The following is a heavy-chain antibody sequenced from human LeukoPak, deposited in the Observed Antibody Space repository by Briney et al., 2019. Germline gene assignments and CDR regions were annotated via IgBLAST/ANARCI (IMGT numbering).Heavy chain of an antibody. CDR2: INPNSGGT. CDR1: GYTFTGYY. J-gene: IGHJ4*02. V-gene: IGHV1-2*06. D-gene: IGHD5-18*01. CDR3: ARDWKRGYSYGFLFDY. Sequence: ASVKVSCKASGYTFTGYYMHWVRQAPGQGLEWMGRINPNSGGTNYAQKFQGRVTMTRDTSISTAYMELSRRRSDDTAVYYCARDWKRGYSYGFLFDYWGQGTLVTVSS.